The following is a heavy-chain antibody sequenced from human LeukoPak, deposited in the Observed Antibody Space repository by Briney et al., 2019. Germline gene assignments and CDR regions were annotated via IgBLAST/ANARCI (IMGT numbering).Heavy chain of an antibody. V-gene: IGHV3-30*18. CDR2: ISYDGSNR. CDR1: GFTFSSYG. CDR3: AKDLDY. Sequence: GGSLRLSCAASGFTFSSYGMHWVRQAPGKGLEWVAVISYDGSNRYYADSVKGRFTISRDNSKNTLYLQMNSLRAEDTAVYYCAKDLDYWGQGTLVTVSS. J-gene: IGHJ4*02.